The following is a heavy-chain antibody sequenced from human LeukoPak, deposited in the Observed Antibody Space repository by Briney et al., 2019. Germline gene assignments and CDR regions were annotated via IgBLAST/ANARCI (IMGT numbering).Heavy chain of an antibody. CDR1: GFSISTGNW. D-gene: IGHD6-13*01. CDR2: IYYSGST. J-gene: IGHJ4*02. Sequence: SETLSLTCAVSGFSISTGNWWGWIRQPPGKGLEWIGYIYYSGSTYYNTSLKSRLTMSVDTPKNQFSPKLSSVTAVDTAVYYCARYIEAAGTGFFDYWGQGTLVTVSS. CDR3: ARYIEAAGTGFFDY. V-gene: IGHV4-28*01.